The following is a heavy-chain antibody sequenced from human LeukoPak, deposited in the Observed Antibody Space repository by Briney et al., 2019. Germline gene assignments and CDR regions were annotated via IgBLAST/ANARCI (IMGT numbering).Heavy chain of an antibody. J-gene: IGHJ5*02. CDR3: AKDPQRTYYDFWSGYYNWFDP. D-gene: IGHD3-3*01. CDR1: GFTFSSYA. CDR2: ISGSGGST. Sequence: GGSLKLSCAASGFTFSSYAMSWVRQAPGKGLEWVSAISGSGGSTYYADSVKGGFTISRDNSKNTLYLQMNSLRAEDTAVYYCAKDPQRTYYDFWSGYYNWFDPWGQGTLVTVSS. V-gene: IGHV3-23*01.